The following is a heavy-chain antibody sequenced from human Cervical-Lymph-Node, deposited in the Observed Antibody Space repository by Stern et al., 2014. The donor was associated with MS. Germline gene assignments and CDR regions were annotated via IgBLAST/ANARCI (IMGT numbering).Heavy chain of an antibody. Sequence: EVKLVESGGGLVKPGGSLRLSCAASGFTLSSYSMNWVRQAPGKGLEWGSSISSSSSYIYYAGSAKGRFTISRDDAKNSLDLQMNSLRAEDTAVYYCARDNFEYSTESFDYWGQGTLVTVSS. CDR3: ARDNFEYSTESFDY. V-gene: IGHV3-21*01. CDR2: ISSSSSYI. CDR1: GFTLSSYS. J-gene: IGHJ4*02. D-gene: IGHD6-6*01.